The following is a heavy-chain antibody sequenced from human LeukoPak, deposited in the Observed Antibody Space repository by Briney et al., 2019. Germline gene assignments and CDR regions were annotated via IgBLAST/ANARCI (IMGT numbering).Heavy chain of an antibody. D-gene: IGHD1-14*01. J-gene: IGHJ4*02. CDR3: AKGADNPD. Sequence: PSETLSLTCTVSGASISSYYWSWIRQPAGKGLEWIGRTYTSGRTNYNPSLKSRATMSVDTSKNQFSLNLRSVTAADTAVYYCAKGADNPDWGQGTLVTVSS. CDR2: TYTSGRT. CDR1: GASISSYY. V-gene: IGHV4-4*07.